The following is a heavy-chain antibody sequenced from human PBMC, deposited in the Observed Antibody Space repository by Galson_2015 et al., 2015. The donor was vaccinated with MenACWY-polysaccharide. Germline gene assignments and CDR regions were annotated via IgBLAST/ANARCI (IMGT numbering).Heavy chain of an antibody. V-gene: IGHV1-3*01. CDR3: ARVGYDSSGYYLFPIDY. CDR2: INAGNGNT. CDR1: GYTFTAYA. J-gene: IGHJ4*02. Sequence: SVKVSCKASGYTFTAYAIHWVRQAPGQRLEWMGWINAGNGNTKYSQKFQGRVTITRDTSASTAYMELSSLRSEDTAVYYCARVGYDSSGYYLFPIDYWAREPWSPSPQ. D-gene: IGHD3-22*01.